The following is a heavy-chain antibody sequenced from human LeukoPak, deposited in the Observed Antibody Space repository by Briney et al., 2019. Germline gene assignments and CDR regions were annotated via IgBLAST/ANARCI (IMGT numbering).Heavy chain of an antibody. CDR3: ARVAYSSSSMSLVAFDI. CDR2: IYTSGST. Sequence: PSETLSLTCTVSGGSISTYYWSWIRQPAGKGLEWIGRIYTSGSTNYNPSLKSRVTMSVDTSKNQFSLKLSSVTAADTAVYYCARVAYSSSSMSLVAFDIWGQGTMVTVSS. D-gene: IGHD6-6*01. V-gene: IGHV4-4*07. CDR1: GGSISTYY. J-gene: IGHJ3*02.